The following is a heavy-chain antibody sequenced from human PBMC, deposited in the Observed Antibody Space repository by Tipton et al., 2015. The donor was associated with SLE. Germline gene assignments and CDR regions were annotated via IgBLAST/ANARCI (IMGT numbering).Heavy chain of an antibody. Sequence: GLVKPSQTLSLTCAISGDSVSSNSAAWNWIRQSPSSGLEWLGRTYYRSKWYNDYAVFAKSRITINPDTSKNQFSLQLNSVTPEDTAVYYCAASRGATGDRRAFDYWGQGTLVTVSS. D-gene: IGHD7-27*01. CDR1: GDSVSSNSAA. CDR2: TYYRSKWYN. J-gene: IGHJ4*02. V-gene: IGHV6-1*01. CDR3: AASRGATGDRRAFDY.